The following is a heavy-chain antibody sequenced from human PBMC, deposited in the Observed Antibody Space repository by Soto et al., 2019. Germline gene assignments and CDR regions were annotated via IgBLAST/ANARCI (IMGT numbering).Heavy chain of an antibody. CDR2: IYYSGST. J-gene: IGHJ6*02. Sequence: PSETLSLTCTVSGGSISSGGYYWSWIRQHPGKGLEWIGYIYYSGSTYYNPSLKSRVTISVDTSKNQFSLKLSSVTAADAAVYYCARDGLFGSLFGGYGMDVWGQGTTVTVSS. V-gene: IGHV4-31*03. CDR3: ARDGLFGSLFGGYGMDV. D-gene: IGHD3-10*02. CDR1: GGSISSGGYY.